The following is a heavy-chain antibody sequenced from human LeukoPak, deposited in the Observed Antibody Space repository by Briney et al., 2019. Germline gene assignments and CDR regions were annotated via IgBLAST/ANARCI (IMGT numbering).Heavy chain of an antibody. V-gene: IGHV4-34*09. CDR2: INHSGST. J-gene: IGHJ4*02. Sequence: SETLSLTCAVYGGSFSGYYWSWIRQPPGKGLEWIGEINHSGSTYYNPSLKSRVTISVDTSKNQFSLKLSSVTAADTAVYYCARLDYGDFYFDYWGQGTLATVSS. CDR3: ARLDYGDFYFDY. D-gene: IGHD4-17*01. CDR1: GGSFSGYY.